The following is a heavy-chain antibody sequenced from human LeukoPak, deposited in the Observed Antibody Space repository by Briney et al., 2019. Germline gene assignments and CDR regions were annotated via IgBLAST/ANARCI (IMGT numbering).Heavy chain of an antibody. D-gene: IGHD3-3*01. Sequence: PGGSLRLSCEASGFTFSSYSMSWVRQAPGKGLEWVAGISGSGGNTYYADSVKGRFTISGDNSKNTPYLQMNSLRAEHTAVYYSAEWSGGIPGYYWGKGTLVTASS. V-gene: IGHV3-23*01. CDR1: GFTFSSYS. CDR3: AEWSGGIPGYY. CDR2: ISGSGGNT. J-gene: IGHJ4*02.